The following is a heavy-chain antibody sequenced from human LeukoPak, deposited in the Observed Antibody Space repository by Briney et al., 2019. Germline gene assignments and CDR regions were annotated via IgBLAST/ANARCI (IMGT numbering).Heavy chain of an antibody. CDR3: AGAQVYSYGYVEYYFDY. D-gene: IGHD5-18*01. CDR1: GGTFSSYA. V-gene: IGHV1-69*05. Sequence: ASVKVSCKASGGTFSSYAISWLRQAPGQGLEWMGGIIPIFGTANYAQKFQGRVTITTDESTSTAYMELSSLRSEDTAVYYCAGAQVYSYGYVEYYFDYWGQGTLVTVSS. CDR2: IIPIFGTA. J-gene: IGHJ4*02.